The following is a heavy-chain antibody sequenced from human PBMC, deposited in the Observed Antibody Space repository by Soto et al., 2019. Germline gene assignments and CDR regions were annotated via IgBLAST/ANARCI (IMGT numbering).Heavy chain of an antibody. CDR1: GFTVSSNY. Sequence: EVQLVESGGGLVQPGGSLRLSCAVPGFTVSSNYMTWVRQAPGKGLEWVSLIYSGGSTYYADSVKGRFTISRDNSKNTLYLQMNSLRPEDTAVYYCAREGIRSPLYYWGQGTLVTVSS. CDR2: IYSGGST. D-gene: IGHD4-17*01. V-gene: IGHV3-66*01. CDR3: AREGIRSPLYY. J-gene: IGHJ4*02.